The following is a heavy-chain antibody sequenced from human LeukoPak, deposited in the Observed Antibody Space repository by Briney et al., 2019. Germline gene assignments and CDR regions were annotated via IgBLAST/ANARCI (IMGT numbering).Heavy chain of an antibody. CDR2: ISANGGKT. Sequence: GGSLRLSCAPSGFSLTSYAMTWVRQAPGEGLEWVSDISANGGKTYYSDSVKGRFTISRDNAKNSLYLQMNSLRAEDTAVYYCASYDYVWGSYRFSRYYYGMDIWGQGTTVTVSS. V-gene: IGHV3-23*01. D-gene: IGHD3-16*02. CDR3: ASYDYVWGSYRFSRYYYGMDI. J-gene: IGHJ6*02. CDR1: GFSLTSYA.